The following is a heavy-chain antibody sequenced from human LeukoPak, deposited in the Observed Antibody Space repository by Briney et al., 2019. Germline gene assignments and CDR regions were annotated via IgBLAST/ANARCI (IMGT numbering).Heavy chain of an antibody. CDR3: ARCSGGSCYSYPNWFDP. CDR2: MNPNSGNT. Sequence: ASVKVSCKASGYSFISYDINWVRQATGQGLEWMGWMNPNSGNTGYAQKFQGRVTLTRNTSISTAYMELSSLRSEDTAVYYCARCSGGSCYSYPNWFDPWGQGTLVTVSS. CDR1: GYSFISYD. J-gene: IGHJ5*02. D-gene: IGHD2-15*01. V-gene: IGHV1-8*03.